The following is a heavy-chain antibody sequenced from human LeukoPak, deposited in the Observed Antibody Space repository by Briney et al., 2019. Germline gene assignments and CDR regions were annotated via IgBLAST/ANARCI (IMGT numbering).Heavy chain of an antibody. V-gene: IGHV4-39*07. CDR1: GGSISSTRYY. Sequence: SETLSLTCSVSGGSISSTRYYWGWIRQPPGKGLDWIGSMYYTGSSYYNPSLKSRVTISVDTSKNQFSLKLNSVTAADTAMYYCARLFHPALSGNYPFDYWGQGTLVTVSS. CDR2: MYYTGSS. D-gene: IGHD1-26*01. J-gene: IGHJ4*02. CDR3: ARLFHPALSGNYPFDY.